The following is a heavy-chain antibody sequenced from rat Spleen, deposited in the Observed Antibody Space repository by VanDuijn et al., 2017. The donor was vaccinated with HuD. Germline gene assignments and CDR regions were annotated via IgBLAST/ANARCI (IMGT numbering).Heavy chain of an antibody. CDR2: IWAGGGI. CDR1: GFSLNSYH. Sequence: QVQLKESGPGLVQPSQTLSLTCTVSGFSLNSYHVSWVRQPPGKSLVWMGTIWAGGGINYNSAVQSRLSISRDTSKSQVFLKMNSLQPEDTATYYCARDRGITMMVPLMDAWGQGASVTVSS. J-gene: IGHJ4*01. CDR3: ARDRGITMMVPLMDA. V-gene: IGHV2-13*01. D-gene: IGHD1-12*03.